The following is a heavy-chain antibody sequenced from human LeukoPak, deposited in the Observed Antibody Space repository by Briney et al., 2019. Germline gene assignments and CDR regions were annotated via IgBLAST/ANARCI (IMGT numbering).Heavy chain of an antibody. D-gene: IGHD3-22*01. CDR1: GGSISSYY. CDR3: ARVLSGSNFDS. Sequence: PSETLSLTCTVSGGSISSYYWSWIRQPPGKGLEWIGYIYYSGSTNYNPSLKSRATISVDKSKNQFSLRLSSVTAADTAVYYCARVLSGSNFDSWGHGTLVTVSS. V-gene: IGHV4-59*12. CDR2: IYYSGST. J-gene: IGHJ4*01.